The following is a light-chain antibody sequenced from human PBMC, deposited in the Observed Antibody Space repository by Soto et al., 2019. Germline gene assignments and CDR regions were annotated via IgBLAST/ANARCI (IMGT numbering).Light chain of an antibody. CDR3: QHYNSDPWT. J-gene: IGKJ1*01. Sequence: DIEMTQSPSTLSASVGDRVTITCRARQTIRRWLAWYQQRPGKAPKVLIYDASTLESGVTARFSGSGSETEFTLTISSLQPEDSPTYYCQHYNSDPWTFGQGTKVEIK. V-gene: IGKV1-5*01. CDR1: QTIRRW. CDR2: DAS.